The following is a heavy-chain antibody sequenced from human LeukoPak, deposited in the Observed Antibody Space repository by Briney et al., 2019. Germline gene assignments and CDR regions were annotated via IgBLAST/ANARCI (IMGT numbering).Heavy chain of an antibody. CDR1: GGSISSYY. CDR3: ARSPGLYNLDAFDI. CDR2: IYYSGST. Sequence: SETLSLTCTVSGGSISSYYWSWIRQPPGKGLEWIGYIYYSGSTNYNPSLKSRVTISVDTSKNKFSLKLSSVTAADTAVYYCARSPGLYNLDAFDIWGQGTMVNGSS. V-gene: IGHV4-59*01. D-gene: IGHD2-2*02. J-gene: IGHJ3*02.